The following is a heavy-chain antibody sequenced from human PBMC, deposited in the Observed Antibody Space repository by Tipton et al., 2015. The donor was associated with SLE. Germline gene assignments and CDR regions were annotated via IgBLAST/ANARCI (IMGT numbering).Heavy chain of an antibody. J-gene: IGHJ6*02. CDR3: ATGEWVAAILRYYYGMDV. V-gene: IGHV4-38-2*01. Sequence: TLSLTCAVSGYSISSGYYWGWIRQPPGKGLEWIGSIYHSGSTYYNPSLKSRVTISVDTSKNQFSLKLSSVTAADTAVYYCATGEWVAAILRYYYGMDVWGQGTTVTVSS. D-gene: IGHD2-15*01. CDR2: IYHSGST. CDR1: GYSISSGYY.